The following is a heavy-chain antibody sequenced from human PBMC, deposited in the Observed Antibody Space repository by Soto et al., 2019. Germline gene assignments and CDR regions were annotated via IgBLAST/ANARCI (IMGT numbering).Heavy chain of an antibody. Sequence: ASVKVSCKASGYTFTTYPITWVRQPPGQGLAWMGWISTYNGKTDYAQTVQGRVTMTTDTSTTTAYMELSSLRSDDTAVYYCARVVRNSGCAGPVDVWGQGTTVTVSS. D-gene: IGHD5-12*01. CDR3: ARVVRNSGCAGPVDV. J-gene: IGHJ6*02. CDR1: GYTFTTYP. V-gene: IGHV1-18*01. CDR2: ISTYNGKT.